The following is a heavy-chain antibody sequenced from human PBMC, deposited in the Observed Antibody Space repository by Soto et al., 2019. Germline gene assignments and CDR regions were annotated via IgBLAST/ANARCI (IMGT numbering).Heavy chain of an antibody. CDR1: GGSISSYY. V-gene: IGHV4-59*08. CDR2: FSYSGTT. Sequence: SETLSLTCTVSGGSISSYYWSWIRQPPGKGLEWIGYFSYSGTTNYNPSLKSRVTMSADVSKNQFSLRLTSVTAADTALYYCARGMTPPGAPAWYYFDSWGQGTLVTVSS. D-gene: IGHD2-8*02. J-gene: IGHJ4*02. CDR3: ARGMTPPGAPAWYYFDS.